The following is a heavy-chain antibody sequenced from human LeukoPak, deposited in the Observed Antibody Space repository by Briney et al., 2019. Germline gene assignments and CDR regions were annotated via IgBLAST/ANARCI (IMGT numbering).Heavy chain of an antibody. J-gene: IGHJ4*02. CDR2: ISSGGNTI. CDR3: ATASLYFDN. CDR1: GLTSSDSY. Sequence: PGGSLRLSCAASGLTSSDSYMSWIRQAPGKGLEWVSYISSGGNTIKYADSVKGRFTISRDNARNSLYLQINSLRAEDTAVYYCATASLYFDNWGQGTLVTVSP. V-gene: IGHV3-11*04.